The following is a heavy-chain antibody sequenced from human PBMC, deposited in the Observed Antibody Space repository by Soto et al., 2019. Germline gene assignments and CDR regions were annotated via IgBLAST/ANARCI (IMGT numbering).Heavy chain of an antibody. CDR3: TTDLGYCSSTSCSAYGMDV. CDR2: IKSKTDGGTT. Sequence: PGGSLRLSCAASGFTFSNAWMSWVRQAPGKGLEWVGRIKSKTDGGTTDYAAPVKGRFTISRDDSKNTLYLQMNSLKTEDTAVYYCTTDLGYCSSTSCSAYGMDVWGQGTTVTVS. J-gene: IGHJ6*02. D-gene: IGHD2-2*01. CDR1: GFTFSNAW. V-gene: IGHV3-15*01.